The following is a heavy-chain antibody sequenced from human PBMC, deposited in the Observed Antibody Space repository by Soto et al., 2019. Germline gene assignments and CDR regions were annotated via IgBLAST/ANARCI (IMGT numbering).Heavy chain of an antibody. Sequence: PSETLSLTCTVSGCSISSYYWSWIRQPPGKGLEWIGYSYHSGSTNYNPSLKSRVTISVDKSKNQFSLKLSSVTAADTAVYYCARTSSGASTGWFDPWGKGTLVTVSS. V-gene: IGHV4-59*12. J-gene: IGHJ5*02. CDR1: GCSISSYY. D-gene: IGHD2-15*01. CDR2: SYHSGST. CDR3: ARTSSGASTGWFDP.